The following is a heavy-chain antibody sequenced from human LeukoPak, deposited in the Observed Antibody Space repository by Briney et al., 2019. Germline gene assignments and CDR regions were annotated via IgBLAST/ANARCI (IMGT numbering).Heavy chain of an antibody. CDR1: NYPFTRYG. CDR2: ISGSNGNT. J-gene: IGHJ4*02. D-gene: IGHD1-26*01. CDR3: ARSGRGTYYYFDL. Sequence: ASVKVSCKASNYPFTRYGISWVRQAPGQGLEWMGWISGSNGNTNYAQKFQGRVSMTADASTGTAYLELRSLRSDDTAVYYCARSGRGTYYYFDLWGQGTLVTVSS. V-gene: IGHV1-18*01.